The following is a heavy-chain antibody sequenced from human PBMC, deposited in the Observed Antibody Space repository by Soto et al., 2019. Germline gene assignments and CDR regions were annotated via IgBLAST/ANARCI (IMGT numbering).Heavy chain of an antibody. CDR2: VHISGHS. V-gene: IGHV4-4*02. D-gene: IGHD1-1*01. Sequence: PSYSLSLTCTLSGGSVWAPDWWNWVRQSPDKGLEWIAEVHISGHSNYDPSLRSRVSVSIDSSKNQFYLNLNSVTAADTAIFYCARVRQGCSANNCYFDPWGQGTQVTVSS. CDR1: GGSVWAPDW. J-gene: IGHJ5*01. CDR3: ARVRQGCSANNCYFDP.